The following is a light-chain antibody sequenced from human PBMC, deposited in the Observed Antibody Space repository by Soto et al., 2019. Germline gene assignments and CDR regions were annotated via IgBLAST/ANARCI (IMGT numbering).Light chain of an antibody. V-gene: IGLV2-14*01. J-gene: IGLJ1*01. Sequence: QSVLTQPASVSGSPGQSITISCTGTSSDLAIYNYVSWYQQQPGKAPKLMIYQVTNRPSGVSNRFSGSRSGNTASLTISGLQAEDEADYYCSSYAGSNTYVFGSGTKVTVL. CDR2: QVT. CDR1: SSDLAIYNY. CDR3: SSYAGSNTYV.